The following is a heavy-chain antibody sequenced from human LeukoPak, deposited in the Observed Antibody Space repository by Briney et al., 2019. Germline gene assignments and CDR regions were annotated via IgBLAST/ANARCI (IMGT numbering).Heavy chain of an antibody. Sequence: GGSLRLSCAASGFTFSTYSMTWVRQAPGKGLEWVGRIKSKTDGGTTDYAAPVKGRFTISRDDSENTLYLQMNSLKTDDTAVYYCAQYSSGWSFEFWGQGTLVTVSS. CDR1: GFTFSTYS. D-gene: IGHD6-19*01. CDR2: IKSKTDGGTT. CDR3: AQYSSGWSFEF. V-gene: IGHV3-15*01. J-gene: IGHJ4*02.